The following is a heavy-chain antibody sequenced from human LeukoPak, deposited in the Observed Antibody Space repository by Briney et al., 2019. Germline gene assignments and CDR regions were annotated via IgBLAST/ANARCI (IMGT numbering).Heavy chain of an antibody. Sequence: PGGSLRLSCAASGFTFSSYGMHWVRQAPGKGLEWVAVISYDGSNKYYADSVKGRFTISRDNSKNTLYLQMNSLRAEDTAVYYCARVSGPGMNEYFHLWGQGTLVTVSS. V-gene: IGHV3-30*03. J-gene: IGHJ1*01. CDR3: ARVSGPGMNEYFHL. CDR2: ISYDGSNK. D-gene: IGHD3-10*01. CDR1: GFTFSSYG.